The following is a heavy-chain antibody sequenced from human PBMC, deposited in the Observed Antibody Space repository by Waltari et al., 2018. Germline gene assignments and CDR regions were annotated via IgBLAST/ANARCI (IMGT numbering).Heavy chain of an antibody. CDR2: IRDDGSNK. CDR3: AKEDSSHAFDI. D-gene: IGHD3-22*01. V-gene: IGHV3-30*02. Sequence: QVQLVESGGGVVQPGGSLRLSCAASGFPFSSYGMHLVRQAPGKGLAWVAFIRDDGSNKYYADSVKGRFTISRDNSKNTLYMQMNSLRAEDTAVYYCAKEDSSHAFDIWGQGTMVTVSS. J-gene: IGHJ3*02. CDR1: GFPFSSYG.